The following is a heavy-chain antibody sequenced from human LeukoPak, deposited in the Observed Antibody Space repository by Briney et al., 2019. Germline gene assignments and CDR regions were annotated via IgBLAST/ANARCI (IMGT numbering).Heavy chain of an antibody. CDR2: IYYSGST. CDR3: ARDSEEYYDFWSGYYPRSHYYYYMDV. Sequence: SETLSHTCTVSGGSISSYYWSWIRQPPGKGLEWIGYIYYSGSTNYNPSLKSRVTISVDTSKNQFSLKLSSVTAADTAVYYCARDSEEYYDFWSGYYPRSHYYYYMDVWGKGTPATVSS. J-gene: IGHJ6*03. CDR1: GGSISSYY. V-gene: IGHV4-59*01. D-gene: IGHD3-3*01.